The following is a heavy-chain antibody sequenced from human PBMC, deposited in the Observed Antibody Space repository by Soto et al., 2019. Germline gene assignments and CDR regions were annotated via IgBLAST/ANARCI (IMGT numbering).Heavy chain of an antibody. D-gene: IGHD5-18*01. CDR2: INHSGST. CDR1: WGDFSGYY. J-gene: IGHJ6*02. CDR3: ARGRGQLWLKANYYGMDV. V-gene: IGHV4-34*01. Sequence: AVCWGDFSGYYWSWIRQTPRKGLEWIGEINHSGSTNYNPSLKSRVTISVDTSKNQFSLKLSSVTAADTAVYYCARGRGQLWLKANYYGMDVWGQGTTVTVSS.